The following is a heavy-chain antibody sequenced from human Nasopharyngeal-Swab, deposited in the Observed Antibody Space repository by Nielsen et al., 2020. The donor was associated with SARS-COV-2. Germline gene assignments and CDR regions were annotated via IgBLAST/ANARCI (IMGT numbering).Heavy chain of an antibody. D-gene: IGHD5-18*01. J-gene: IGHJ6*03. Sequence: PVKVSCKASGGTFSSYAISWVRQAPGQGLEWMGGIIPIFGTANYAQKFQGRVTITADESTSTAYMELSSLRSEDTAVYYCARDISGYSYGGRYYYYYMDVWGKGTTVTVSS. CDR2: IIPIFGTA. CDR1: GGTFSSYA. CDR3: ARDISGYSYGGRYYYYYMDV. V-gene: IGHV1-69*13.